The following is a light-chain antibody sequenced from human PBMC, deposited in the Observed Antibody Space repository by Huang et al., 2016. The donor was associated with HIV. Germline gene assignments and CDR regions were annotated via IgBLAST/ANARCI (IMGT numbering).Light chain of an antibody. J-gene: IGKJ4*01. CDR3: QQRVNGLT. CDR2: HAS. Sequence: EIVLTQSPATLSFFPGQRVSLSCRASQNINTTLAWYQQRPGQPPRLLNYHASRRVPGVAARFSGSGSRTDFTLTISSLESEDFATYYCQQRVNGLTFGGGTKV. CDR1: QNINTT. V-gene: IGKV3-11*01.